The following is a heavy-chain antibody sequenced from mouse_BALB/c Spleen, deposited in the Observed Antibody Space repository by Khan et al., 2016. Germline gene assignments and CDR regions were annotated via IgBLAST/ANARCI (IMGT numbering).Heavy chain of an antibody. Sequence: EVKLLESGPGLVKPSQSLSLTCTVTGYSITSDYAWNWIRQFPGNKLEWMGYISYSGSTSYNPSLKSRISITRDTSKNQFFLQLNTVTTEDTAKYYCARGGLLLVFDDWGQGTTLTVSS. CDR3: ARGGLLLVFDD. CDR2: ISYSGST. D-gene: IGHD2-3*01. CDR1: GYSITSDYA. V-gene: IGHV3-2*02. J-gene: IGHJ2*01.